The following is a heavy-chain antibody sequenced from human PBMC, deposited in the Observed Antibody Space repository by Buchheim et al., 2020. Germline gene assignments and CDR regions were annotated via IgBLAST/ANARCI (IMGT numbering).Heavy chain of an antibody. D-gene: IGHD1-26*01. CDR1: GGSISSYY. J-gene: IGHJ4*02. CDR3: ARHGSSSPDFDY. Sequence: QVQLQESGPGLVKSSETLSLTCTVSGGSISSYYWSWIRQPPGKGLEWIGYIYYSGSTNYNPSLKSRVTISVDTSKNQFSLKLSSVTAADTAVYYCARHGSSSPDFDYWGQGTL. V-gene: IGHV4-59*08. CDR2: IYYSGST.